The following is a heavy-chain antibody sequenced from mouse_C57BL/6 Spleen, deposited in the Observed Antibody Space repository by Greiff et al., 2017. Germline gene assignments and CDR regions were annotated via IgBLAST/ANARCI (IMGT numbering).Heavy chain of an antibody. CDR3: ARDGELTVDY. CDR1: GYSFTSCYY. CDR2: ISYDGSN. J-gene: IGHJ2*01. V-gene: IGHV3-6*01. D-gene: IGHD1-1*01. Sequence: VQLKESGPGLVKPSQSLSLTCSVSGYSFTSCYYWYWIRQFPGNKLEWMGYISYDGSNNYNPSLKNRISITRDTSKSPVFLKLKSVTTEDTATYYCARDGELTVDYWGQGTTLTVSS.